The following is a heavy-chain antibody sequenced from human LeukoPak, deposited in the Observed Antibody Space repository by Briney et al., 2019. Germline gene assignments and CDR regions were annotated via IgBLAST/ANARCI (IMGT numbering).Heavy chain of an antibody. CDR1: GFTFSSYA. V-gene: IGHV3-23*01. CDR3: AKRYSGSSGLYNFDY. CDR2: ISGSGGST. D-gene: IGHD1-26*01. J-gene: IGHJ4*02. Sequence: GGSLRLSCAASGFTFSSYAMSWVRQAPGKGLEWVSAISGSGGSTYYADSVKGRFTISRDNSKNTLYLQMNSLRAEDTAVYYCAKRYSGSSGLYNFDYWGQGTLVTVSS.